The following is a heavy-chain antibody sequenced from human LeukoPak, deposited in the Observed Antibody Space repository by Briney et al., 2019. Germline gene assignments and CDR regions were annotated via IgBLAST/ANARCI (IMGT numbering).Heavy chain of an antibody. CDR3: ASEGSGSYFGENAFDI. J-gene: IGHJ3*02. CDR1: GFTFSNYW. CDR2: IKEDGSEK. V-gene: IGHV3-7*01. D-gene: IGHD3-10*01. Sequence: PGGSLRLSCTASGFTFSNYWMNWVRQAPEKGLEWVANIKEDGSEKHYADSVKGRFTISRDNAKNSLYLQMNSLRAEDTAVYYCASEGSGSYFGENAFDIWGQGTMVTVSS.